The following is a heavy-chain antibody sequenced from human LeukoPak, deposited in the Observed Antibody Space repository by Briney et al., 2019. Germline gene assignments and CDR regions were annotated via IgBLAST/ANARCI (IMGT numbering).Heavy chain of an antibody. V-gene: IGHV3-30*18. CDR3: AKGRRGSSYVHYFDT. CDR1: GFNFSAYG. J-gene: IGHJ1*01. CDR2: ISFHGANE. D-gene: IGHD3-22*01. Sequence: GRSLRLSCTASGFNFSAYGMHWARQAPGKGLDWVAVISFHGANEYYADSVKGRFTISRDNSNNTLYLQMNSVRAEDTAVYYCAKGRRGSSYVHYFDTWGQGTLVIVSS.